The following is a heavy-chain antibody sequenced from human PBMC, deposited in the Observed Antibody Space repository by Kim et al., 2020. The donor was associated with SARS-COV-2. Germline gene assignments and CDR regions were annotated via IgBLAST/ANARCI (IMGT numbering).Heavy chain of an antibody. J-gene: IGHJ4*02. CDR3: VRERGTYRFEN. D-gene: IGHD1-26*01. Sequence: GGSLRLSCAASGFIFSNYWMHWVRQVPGKGLVWVSRIKGDGSSIVYADSVKGRFTISRDNAKNTVYPQMNSLRDEDTAVYYCVRERGTYRFENWGQGSLV. CDR2: IKGDGSSI. CDR1: GFIFSNYW. V-gene: IGHV3-74*01.